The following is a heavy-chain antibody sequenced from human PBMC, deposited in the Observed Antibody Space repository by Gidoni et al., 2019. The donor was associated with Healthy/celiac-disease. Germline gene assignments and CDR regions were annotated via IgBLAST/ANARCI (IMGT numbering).Heavy chain of an antibody. D-gene: IGHD1-26*01. J-gene: IGHJ5*02. CDR1: GGSFSGYY. CDR3: ARNYPRTSGSYYIGGFDP. CDR2: INHSGST. Sequence: QVQLQQWGAGLLKPSETLSLTCAVYGGSFSGYYWSWIRQPPGKGLEWIGEINHSGSTNYNPSLKSRVTISVDTSKNQFSLKLSSVTAADTAVYYCARNYPRTSGSYYIGGFDPWGQGTLVTVSS. V-gene: IGHV4-34*01.